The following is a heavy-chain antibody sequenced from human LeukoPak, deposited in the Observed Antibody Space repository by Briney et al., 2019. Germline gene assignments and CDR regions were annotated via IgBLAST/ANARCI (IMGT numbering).Heavy chain of an antibody. D-gene: IGHD3-22*01. CDR1: GGTFSSYT. V-gene: IGHV1-69*05. CDR2: IIPIFGTA. J-gene: IGHJ6*02. Sequence: SVKVSCKASGGTFSSYTISWVRQAPGQGLEWMGGIIPIFGTANYAQKFQGRVTMTRDTSTSTVYMELSSLRSEDTAVYYCARKGGLLRDTYYYYYYGMDVWGQGTTVTVSS. CDR3: ARKGGLLRDTYYYYYYGMDV.